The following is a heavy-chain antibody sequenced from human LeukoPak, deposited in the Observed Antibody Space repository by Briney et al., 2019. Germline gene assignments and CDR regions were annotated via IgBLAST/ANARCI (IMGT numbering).Heavy chain of an antibody. J-gene: IGHJ4*02. CDR2: INHSGST. CDR3: ARFTMVRGVMPGFDY. Sequence: SETLSLTCAVYGGSFGGYYWSWIRQPPGKGLEWIGEINHSGSTNYNPSLKSRVTISVDTSKNQFSLKLRSVTAADTAVYYCARFTMVRGVMPGFDYWGQGTLVTVSS. D-gene: IGHD3-10*01. V-gene: IGHV4-34*01. CDR1: GGSFGGYY.